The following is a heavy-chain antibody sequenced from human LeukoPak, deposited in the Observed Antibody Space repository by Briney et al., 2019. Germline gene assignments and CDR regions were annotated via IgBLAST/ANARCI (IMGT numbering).Heavy chain of an antibody. Sequence: GGSLRLSCAASGLTFSSYAMSWVRQAPGKGLEWVSTISGSGDSTYYAHSVKGRFTISRDNYKNTLHLQINSLRAEDTDVYSCAKGRSGVSSAAINYWGQGPLVTVSS. D-gene: IGHD2-2*01. CDR2: ISGSGDST. V-gene: IGHV3-23*01. J-gene: IGHJ4*02. CDR1: GLTFSSYA. CDR3: AKGRSGVSSAAINY.